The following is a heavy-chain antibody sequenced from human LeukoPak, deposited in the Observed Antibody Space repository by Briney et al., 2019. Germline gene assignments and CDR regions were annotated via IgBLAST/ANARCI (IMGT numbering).Heavy chain of an antibody. V-gene: IGHV3-53*01. CDR3: ARPLRINCGMDV. CDR1: GVTLSSYA. CDR2: IYYDGST. J-gene: IGHJ6*02. D-gene: IGHD3-3*01. Sequence: GGSLRLSCAASGVTLSSYAMSWVRQTPGKGLEWVSIIYYDGSTYYADSVKGRFTISRDNSKNTMYLQMNSLRAEDTAVYYCARPLRINCGMDVWGQGTTVTVSS.